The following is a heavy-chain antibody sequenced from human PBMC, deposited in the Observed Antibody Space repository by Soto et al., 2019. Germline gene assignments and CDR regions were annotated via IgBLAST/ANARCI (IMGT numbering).Heavy chain of an antibody. D-gene: IGHD3-22*01. CDR1: GGSISSGGYY. J-gene: IGHJ1*01. CDR3: ATNGGYYDTSGPKYFQY. Sequence: QVQLQESGPGLVKPSQTLSLTCTVSGGSISSGGYYWNWIRQHPGKGLECIGYISYSGNTSYNPSLSGRVTISVDTSKSQFSLKLSSVTAADTAVYYCATNGGYYDTSGPKYFQYWGQGTLVTVSS. V-gene: IGHV4-31*03. CDR2: ISYSGNT.